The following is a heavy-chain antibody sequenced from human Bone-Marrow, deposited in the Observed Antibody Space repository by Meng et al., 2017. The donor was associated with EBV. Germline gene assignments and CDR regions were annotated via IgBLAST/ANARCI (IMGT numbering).Heavy chain of an antibody. CDR2: LNEHGTIT. CDR3: SRDLVGSDDY. V-gene: IGHV3-74*01. CDR1: GFSFSSYW. J-gene: IGHJ4*02. Sequence: VQLVGSGGALVQPGGSLRLSCAASGFSFSSYWMHWVRQAPGKGPVWVSRLNEHGTITTYADSVKGRFTISRDNAKNTLYLQMNSLRVEDTAVYYCSRDLVGSDDYWGQGTLVTVSS.